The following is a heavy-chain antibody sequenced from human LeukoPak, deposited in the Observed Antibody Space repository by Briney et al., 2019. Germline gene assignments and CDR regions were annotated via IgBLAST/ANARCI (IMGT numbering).Heavy chain of an antibody. CDR2: INPNSGGT. J-gene: IGHJ4*02. CDR3: ARVLTGLGHFDY. CDR1: GYTFTSYG. V-gene: IGHV1-2*02. Sequence: ASVRVSCKASGYTFTSYGISWVRQAPGQGLEWMGWINPNSGGTNYAQKFQGRVTMTRDTSISTAYMELSRLRSDDTAVYYCARVLTGLGHFDYWGQGTLVTVSS. D-gene: IGHD6-19*01.